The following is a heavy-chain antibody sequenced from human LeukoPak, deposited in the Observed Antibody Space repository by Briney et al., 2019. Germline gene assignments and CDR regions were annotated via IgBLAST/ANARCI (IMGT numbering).Heavy chain of an antibody. CDR3: VKGTSWINPYFYMDV. D-gene: IGHD2-2*01. Sequence: GGSLRLSCSASGFTFSSYAMNWVRQAPGKGLEWVSSLSTGGGTAFYADSVKGRFTISRDNSKSTLYLQMNSLRVEDTAVYYCVKGTSWINPYFYMDVWGKGTTVIVSS. J-gene: IGHJ6*03. V-gene: IGHV3-23*01. CDR1: GFTFSSYA. CDR2: LSTGGGTA.